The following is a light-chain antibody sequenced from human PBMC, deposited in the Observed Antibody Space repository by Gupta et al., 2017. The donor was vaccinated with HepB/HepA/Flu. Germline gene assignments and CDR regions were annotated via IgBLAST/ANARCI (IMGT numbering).Light chain of an antibody. Sequence: ETVLTQSPATLFLSPGQRATLSCRASQSVNSYLAWYQQKPGQAPRLLIYDASQRATGIPARFSGSGYGTDFTLTISSLEPEDFAVYYCQQRNNWPPLTFGGGTKVEI. CDR2: DAS. V-gene: IGKV3-11*01. CDR3: QQRNNWPPLT. CDR1: QSVNSY. J-gene: IGKJ4*01.